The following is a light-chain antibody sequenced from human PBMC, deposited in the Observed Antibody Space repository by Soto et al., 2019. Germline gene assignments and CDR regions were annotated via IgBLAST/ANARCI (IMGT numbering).Light chain of an antibody. V-gene: IGKV1-5*03. Sequence: DIQLTQSPSTLSASVGDRVTITCRASQRVVTWLAWYLQKPGKAPKLLISKASTLESGVPSRFSGSGSGTEFTLTISGLQPDDFATYFCQQYNTYYTFGQGTKLEIK. CDR3: QQYNTYYT. J-gene: IGKJ2*01. CDR1: QRVVTW. CDR2: KAS.